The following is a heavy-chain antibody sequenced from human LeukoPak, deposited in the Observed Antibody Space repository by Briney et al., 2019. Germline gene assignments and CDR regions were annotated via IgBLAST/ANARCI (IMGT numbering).Heavy chain of an antibody. D-gene: IGHD6-19*01. CDR3: ARLESGWLDY. V-gene: IGHV3-33*01. Sequence: GGSLRLSCVASGYTFSSYGMHWVRQAPGKGLEWVAIIWYRGNNYADSVKGRFTISRDNSKNTLYLQMSSLRAEDTAVYYCARLESGWLDYWGQGTLVTVSS. CDR2: IWYRGNN. CDR1: GYTFSSYG. J-gene: IGHJ4*02.